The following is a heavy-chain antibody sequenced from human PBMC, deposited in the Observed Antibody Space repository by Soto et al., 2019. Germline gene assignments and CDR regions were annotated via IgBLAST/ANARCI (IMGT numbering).Heavy chain of an antibody. Sequence: GGSLRLSCAASVFTFGDYAMHWFRQVPGRGLEWVSGVSWTNISFGYADSVKGRFTISRDNAKNSLYLQMNSLRREDTAFYYCAKDRNTAMVTGDFDYWGHGTLVTVSS. CDR3: AKDRNTAMVTGDFDY. CDR1: VFTFGDYA. CDR2: VSWTNISF. J-gene: IGHJ4*01. D-gene: IGHD5-18*01. V-gene: IGHV3-9*01.